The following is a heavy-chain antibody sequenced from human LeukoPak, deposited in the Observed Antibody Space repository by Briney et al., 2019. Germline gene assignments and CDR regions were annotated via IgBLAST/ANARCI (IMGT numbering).Heavy chain of an antibody. CDR3: AGSMAVAGLSFDY. Sequence: SSQTLSLTCTVSGGSISSYYWSWIRQPPGKGLEWIGYIYYSGSTNYNPSLKSRVTISVDTSKNQFSLKLSSVTAADTAVYYCAGSMAVAGLSFDYWGQGTLVTVSS. V-gene: IGHV4-59*01. J-gene: IGHJ4*02. D-gene: IGHD6-19*01. CDR2: IYYSGST. CDR1: GGSISSYY.